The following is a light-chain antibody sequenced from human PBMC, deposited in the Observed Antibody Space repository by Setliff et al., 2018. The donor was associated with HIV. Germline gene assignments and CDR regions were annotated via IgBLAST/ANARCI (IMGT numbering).Light chain of an antibody. Sequence: QSVLTQPRSVSGSPGQSVTISCTGTSSDVGSYNLVSWYQQHPGKAPKVMIYEVTKRPSGVSNRFSGSKSGNAASLTISGLQAEDEADYYCSSYTSSSTYVFGTGTKVTVL. J-gene: IGLJ1*01. V-gene: IGLV2-14*02. CDR3: SSYTSSSTYV. CDR2: EVT. CDR1: SSDVGSYNL.